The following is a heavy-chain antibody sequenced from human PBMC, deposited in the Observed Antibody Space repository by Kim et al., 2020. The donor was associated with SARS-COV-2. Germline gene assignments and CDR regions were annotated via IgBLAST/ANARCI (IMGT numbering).Heavy chain of an antibody. J-gene: IGHJ5*02. CDR2: ISGSGGST. CDR3: AKGDTAMALYNWFDP. CDR1: PSPFSSYA. V-gene: IGHV3-23*01. D-gene: IGHD5-18*01. Sequence: SLRLSFTPPPSPFSSYAMSWVRQAPGKGLEWVSAISGSGGSTYYADSVKGRFTISRDNSKNTLYLQMNSLRAEDTAVYYCAKGDTAMALYNWFDPWGQGTLVTVSS.